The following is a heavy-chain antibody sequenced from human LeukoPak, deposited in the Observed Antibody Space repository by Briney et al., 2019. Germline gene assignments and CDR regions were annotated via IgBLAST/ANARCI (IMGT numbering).Heavy chain of an antibody. D-gene: IGHD3-10*01. CDR3: ARVTPGGVGSFDY. CDR2: INQAGSEK. Sequence: GSLRLSCAASGFTFSRYWMSWVRQAPGKGLEWVADINQAGSEKFYVDSVKGRFTISRDNAKISLYLQMNSLRAEDTAVYYCARVTPGGVGSFDYWGRGTLVTVSS. J-gene: IGHJ4*02. CDR1: GFTFSRYW. V-gene: IGHV3-7*01.